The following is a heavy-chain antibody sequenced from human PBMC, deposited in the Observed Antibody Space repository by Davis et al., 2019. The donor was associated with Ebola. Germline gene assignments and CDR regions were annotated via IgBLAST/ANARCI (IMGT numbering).Heavy chain of an antibody. Sequence: PGGSLRLSCAASGFTFSSYDMHWVRQATGKGLEWVSAIGTAGDTYYPGSVKGRFTISREKAKNPLYLQMNSLRGEDTAVYYCARAGFGEIYFDYWGQGTLVTVSS. J-gene: IGHJ4*02. V-gene: IGHV3-13*01. CDR1: GFTFSSYD. D-gene: IGHD3-10*01. CDR2: IGTAGDT. CDR3: ARAGFGEIYFDY.